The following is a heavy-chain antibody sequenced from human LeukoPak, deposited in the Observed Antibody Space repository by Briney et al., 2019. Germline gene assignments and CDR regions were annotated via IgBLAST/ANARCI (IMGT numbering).Heavy chain of an antibody. CDR1: GDSINSDTYY. CDR3: AREHSGTSTEFDY. Sequence: SETLSLTCTVSGDSINSDTYYWGWIRQPPGKGLEWIGSIYYSGSTYYNPSLKSRVTISVDTSRNQFSLKLRSVTAADTSVYYCAREHSGTSTEFDYWGQGTPVTVSS. J-gene: IGHJ4*02. V-gene: IGHV4-39*01. D-gene: IGHD1-26*01. CDR2: IYYSGST.